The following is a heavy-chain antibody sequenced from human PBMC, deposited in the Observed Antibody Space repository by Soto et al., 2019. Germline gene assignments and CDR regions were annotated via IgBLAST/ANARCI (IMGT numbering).Heavy chain of an antibody. CDR1: GGTFSSYA. D-gene: IGHD7-27*01. Sequence: ASVKVSCKASGGTFSSYAISWVRQAPGQGLEWMGGIIPIFGTANYAQKFQGRVTITADESTSTAYMELSSLRSEDTAVYYCAGTQTGYYYYGMDVWGQGITVTVSS. J-gene: IGHJ6*02. CDR2: IIPIFGTA. V-gene: IGHV1-69*13. CDR3: AGTQTGYYYYGMDV.